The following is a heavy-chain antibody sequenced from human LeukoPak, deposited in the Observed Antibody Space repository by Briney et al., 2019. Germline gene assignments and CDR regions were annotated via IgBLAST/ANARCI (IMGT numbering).Heavy chain of an antibody. J-gene: IGHJ4*02. CDR1: GGSVSGYY. D-gene: IGHD3-16*01. CDR2: IYHTGHT. V-gene: IGHV4-59*08. CDR3: TRHPFTSPFDY. Sequence: PSETLSLTCTVSGGSVSGYYWSWIRQPPGGGLEWIGYIYHTGHTHYNASLKGRVTMSMDTSQSQISLRMSSMTAADTAVYYCTRHPFTSPFDYWGQGTLVTVSS.